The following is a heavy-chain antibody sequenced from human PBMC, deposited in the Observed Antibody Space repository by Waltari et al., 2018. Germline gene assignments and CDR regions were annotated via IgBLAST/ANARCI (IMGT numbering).Heavy chain of an antibody. V-gene: IGHV1-18*01. CDR3: ARVPHRSTGWLQAPYNFDF. D-gene: IGHD6-19*01. J-gene: IGHJ4*02. Sequence: QVQLVQSGNEVKKPGASVKVSCKASGYTFTSYGISWVRQAPGQGLEWMGWISVFNGHTNYAQRLQGRVSMTADTSTSTSYMELRSLISDDTAVYYCARVPHRSTGWLQAPYNFDFWGQGTLGTVSS. CDR1: GYTFTSYG. CDR2: ISVFNGHT.